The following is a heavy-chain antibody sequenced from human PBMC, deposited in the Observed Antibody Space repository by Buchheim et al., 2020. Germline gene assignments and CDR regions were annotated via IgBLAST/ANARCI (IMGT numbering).Heavy chain of an antibody. D-gene: IGHD6-13*01. Sequence: QVQLVQSGAEVKKPGASVKVSCKASGYTFTSYDINWVRQATGQGLEWMGWMNPNSGNTVYAQKFQGRVTLTRNTSISTAYMELNSLGSEDTAVYYCARGTHSSSWYGVYYYYMDVWGKGTT. CDR3: ARGTHSSSWYGVYYYYMDV. CDR2: MNPNSGNT. CDR1: GYTFTSYD. J-gene: IGHJ6*03. V-gene: IGHV1-8*01.